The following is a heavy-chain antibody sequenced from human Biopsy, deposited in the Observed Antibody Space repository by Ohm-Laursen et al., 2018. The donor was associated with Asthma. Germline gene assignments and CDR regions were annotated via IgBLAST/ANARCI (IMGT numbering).Heavy chain of an antibody. CDR2: IWFDGSKK. V-gene: IGHV3-33*08. Sequence: SLRLSCSASGLTFRNYGMHWVRQAPGKGLEWVGVIWFDGSKKYYADSVKGRFTISRGNSKKMLYLQMNSLRAEDTAVYYCATNSGAYKNSLGDGLDVWGQGTTVIVSS. J-gene: IGHJ6*02. CDR3: ATNSGAYKNSLGDGLDV. D-gene: IGHD1-26*01. CDR1: GLTFRNYG.